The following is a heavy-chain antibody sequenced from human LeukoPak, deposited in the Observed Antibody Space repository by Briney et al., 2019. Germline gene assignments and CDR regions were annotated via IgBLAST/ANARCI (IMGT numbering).Heavy chain of an antibody. D-gene: IGHD5-18*01. CDR2: IYLYDDK. Sequence: SGPTLLNTTQTLTLTCTFSCFSPSTIGVGVGWIRQPPGKALEWLALIYLYDDKRYSPSLKSRLTITKDTSKNQVVLTMTNMDPVDTATYYCAHTTLLQRWSTGVRFDPWGQGTLVTVSS. CDR1: CFSPSTIGVG. CDR3: AHTTLLQRWSTGVRFDP. J-gene: IGHJ5*02. V-gene: IGHV2-5*01.